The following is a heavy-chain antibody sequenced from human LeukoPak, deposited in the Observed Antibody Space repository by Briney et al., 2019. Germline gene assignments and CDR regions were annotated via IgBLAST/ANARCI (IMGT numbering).Heavy chain of an antibody. CDR1: GGSIRSSSYY. CDR3: ARRSLSSSWYSLNY. V-gene: IGHV4-39*07. Sequence: PSETLSLTCTVSGGSIRSSSYYWGWIRQPPGTGLEWIGSIYYTGSTYYNPSLKSRVTISVDTSKNQFSLKLSSVTAADTAVYYCARRSLSSSWYSLNYWGQGTLVTVSS. CDR2: IYYTGST. J-gene: IGHJ4*02. D-gene: IGHD6-13*01.